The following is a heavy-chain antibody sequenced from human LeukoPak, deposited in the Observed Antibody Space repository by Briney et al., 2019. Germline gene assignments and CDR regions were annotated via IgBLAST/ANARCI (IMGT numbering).Heavy chain of an antibody. V-gene: IGHV4-38-2*02. Sequence: PSETLSLTCTVSGDSVTNDFFWGWVRQPPGKELVWIGSFCLGRDTYYRPSLKSRVTISVDTSKNQFSLNLNSVTAADTAVYYCARWASISRQPGGFFDHWGQETLVTVSS. J-gene: IGHJ4*02. CDR1: GDSVTNDFF. CDR2: FCLGRDT. CDR3: ARWASISRQPGGFFDH. D-gene: IGHD3-16*01.